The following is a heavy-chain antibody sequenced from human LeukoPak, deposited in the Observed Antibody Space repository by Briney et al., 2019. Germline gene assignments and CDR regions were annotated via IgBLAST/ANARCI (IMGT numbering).Heavy chain of an antibody. CDR2: IGKDGSGK. CDR3: ARDRDYYAIDY. D-gene: IGHD3-22*01. Sequence: GGSLRLSCAASGFTFSSYAMSWVHQAPGKGLEWVANIGKDGSGKNYVDSVKGRFTISRDNAKNSLYLQMNSLRVEDTAVYYCARDRDYYAIDYWGQGTLVTVSS. CDR1: GFTFSSYA. J-gene: IGHJ4*02. V-gene: IGHV3-7*01.